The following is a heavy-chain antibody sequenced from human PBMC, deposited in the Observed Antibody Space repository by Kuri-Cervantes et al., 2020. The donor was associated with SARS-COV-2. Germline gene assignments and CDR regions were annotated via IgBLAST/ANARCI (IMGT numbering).Heavy chain of an antibody. CDR1: GYSFTAYS. CDR2: INPNSGGT. Sequence: ASVKVSCKASGYSFTAYSYAWVRQAPGQGLEWMGWINPNSGGTNYAQKFQGWVTMTRDTSINTAYMELSRLRSDDMAVYYCARGMVRGIIQYYYYPMDVWGQGTTVTVSS. J-gene: IGHJ6*02. V-gene: IGHV1-2*04. CDR3: ARGMVRGIIQYYYYPMDV. D-gene: IGHD3-10*01.